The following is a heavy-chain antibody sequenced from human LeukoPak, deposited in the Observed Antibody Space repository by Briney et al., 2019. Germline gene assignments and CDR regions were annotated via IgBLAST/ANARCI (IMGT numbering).Heavy chain of an antibody. CDR2: IIPIFGTA. CDR3: ARYGSSTFGGVID. D-gene: IGHD3-16*01. CDR1: GGTFSSYA. J-gene: IGHJ4*02. Sequence: SVKVSCKASGGTFSSYAISWVRQAPGQGLEWTGGIIPIFGTANYAQKFQGRVTITADKSTSTAYMELSSLRSEDTAVYYCARYGSSTFGGVIDWGQGTLVTVSS. V-gene: IGHV1-69*06.